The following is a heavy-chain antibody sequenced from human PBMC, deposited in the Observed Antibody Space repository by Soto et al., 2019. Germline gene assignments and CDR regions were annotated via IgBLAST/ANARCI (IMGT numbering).Heavy chain of an antibody. V-gene: IGHV4-39*01. Sequence: SETLSLTCTVSGGSISSSSYYWGWIRQPPGKGLEWIGSIYYSGDINYNPSLKSRLTISVDTSKNQFSLKLSSVTAVDTAVYYCVRHAQWIIRAYWGQGSLVTVSS. J-gene: IGHJ4*02. CDR1: GGSISSSSYY. D-gene: IGHD5-12*01. CDR3: VRHAQWIIRAY. CDR2: IYYSGDI.